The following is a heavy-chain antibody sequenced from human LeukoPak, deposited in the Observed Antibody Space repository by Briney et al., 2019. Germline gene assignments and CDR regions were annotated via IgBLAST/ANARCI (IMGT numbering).Heavy chain of an antibody. Sequence: SETLSLTCTVSGGSISSYYWSWIRQPPGKGLEWIGSIDYSGSAYYNPSLKSRATISIDTSKSQFSLKVRSVTAADTAVYYCVREYTLYGSGWFPDYWGQGTVVTVSS. J-gene: IGHJ4*02. CDR2: IDYSGSA. CDR1: GGSISSYY. CDR3: VREYTLYGSGWFPDY. D-gene: IGHD6-19*01. V-gene: IGHV4-59*12.